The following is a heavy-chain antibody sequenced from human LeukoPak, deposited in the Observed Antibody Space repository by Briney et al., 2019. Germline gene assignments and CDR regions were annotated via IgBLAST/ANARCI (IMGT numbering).Heavy chain of an antibody. V-gene: IGHV4-39*01. CDR3: ARGYDY. J-gene: IGHJ4*02. Sequence: SETLSLTCSVSGGSISGSHYYWAWTRQPPGKGPEWIAIINYSGNRYYNPSLRSRATISVDTSTNQFSLNLNSVTAEETAVYYCARGYDYWGQGTLVTVSS. CDR1: GGSISGSHYY. D-gene: IGHD3-22*01. CDR2: INYSGNR.